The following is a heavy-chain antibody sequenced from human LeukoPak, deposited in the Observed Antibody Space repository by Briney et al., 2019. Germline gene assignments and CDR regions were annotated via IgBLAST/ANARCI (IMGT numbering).Heavy chain of an antibody. CDR1: GFTFSTYS. D-gene: IGHD1-26*01. V-gene: IGHV3-21*01. Sequence: GRSLRLSCAASGFTFSTYSMSWVRQAPGQGLEWVSSMSSSSTDIYYADSVKGRFTISRDNAKNSLYLQMNSLRAEDTAVYYCAREDVGTIDYWGQGTLVTVSS. J-gene: IGHJ4*02. CDR3: AREDVGTIDY. CDR2: MSSSSTDI.